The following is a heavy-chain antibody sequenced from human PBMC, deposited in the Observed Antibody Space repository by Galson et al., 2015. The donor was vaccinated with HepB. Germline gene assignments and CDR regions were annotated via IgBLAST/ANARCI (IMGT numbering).Heavy chain of an antibody. V-gene: IGHV7-4-1*02. Sequence: SVKVSCKASEYIFSTYNMNWVRQAPGQGLEWMGWINTKTGNPTYAQGFTRRFVFSLDTSVRTTHLQINSLEAEDTAVYYCVPALHYFDYWGQGTLVTVSS. D-gene: IGHD2-2*01. J-gene: IGHJ4*02. CDR1: EYIFSTYN. CDR3: VPALHYFDY. CDR2: INTKTGNP.